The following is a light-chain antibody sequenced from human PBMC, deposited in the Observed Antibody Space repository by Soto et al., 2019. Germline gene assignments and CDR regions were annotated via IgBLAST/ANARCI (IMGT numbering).Light chain of an antibody. Sequence: DIPMTQSPSTLSASVGDRVTITCRASQSIGVWLAWYQQKPGTAPKLLIYKTSTLDSGVPLRFSGSGSGTEFTLTISSLQPDEFATYYCQQYINYFRTFGQGTKVEIK. CDR1: QSIGVW. CDR3: QQYINYFRT. V-gene: IGKV1-5*03. J-gene: IGKJ1*01. CDR2: KTS.